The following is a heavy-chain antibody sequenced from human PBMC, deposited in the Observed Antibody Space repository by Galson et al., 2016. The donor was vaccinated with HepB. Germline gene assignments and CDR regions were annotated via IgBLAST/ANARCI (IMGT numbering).Heavy chain of an antibody. CDR1: GDSVSSNTTT. J-gene: IGHJ3*02. V-gene: IGHV6-1*01. Sequence: AISGDSVSSNTTTWNWIRQSPSRGLEWLGRTYYRSRWYNDYAVSVKSRMTINPDTSKNQFSLQLNSVTPGDTAVYHCARRVATVAGTGAFDIWGQGTMVTVSS. CDR2: TYYRSRWYN. CDR3: ARRVATVAGTGAFDI. D-gene: IGHD6-19*01.